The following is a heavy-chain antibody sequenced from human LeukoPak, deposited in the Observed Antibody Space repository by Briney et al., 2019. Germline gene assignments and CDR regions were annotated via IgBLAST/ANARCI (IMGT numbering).Heavy chain of an antibody. D-gene: IGHD3-22*01. CDR2: IYPGDSDT. CDR3: ARGVITPEGYYYYMDV. Sequence: GESLKISCKGSGYSFTSYWIGWVRQMPGKGLEWMGIIYPGDSDTRYSPSFQGQVTISADKSISTAYLQWSSLKASDTAMYYCARGVITPEGYYYYMDVWGKGTTVTVSS. V-gene: IGHV5-51*01. CDR1: GYSFTSYW. J-gene: IGHJ6*03.